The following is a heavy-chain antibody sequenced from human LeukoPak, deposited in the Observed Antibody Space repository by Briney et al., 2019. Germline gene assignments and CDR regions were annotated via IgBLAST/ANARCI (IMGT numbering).Heavy chain of an antibody. J-gene: IGHJ4*02. V-gene: IGHV3-23*01. CDR3: AKDEAWRPAAD. Sequence: GGSLRPSCAPSGFTFANYAMSWVRQAPGKGLERVSSITGSGDSAYYADSVKGRFTISRDNSKDTLYLQMNSLRAEDTAIYFCAKDEAWRPAADWGQGTLVTVSS. CDR2: ITGSGDSA. CDR1: GFTFANYA. D-gene: IGHD2-2*01.